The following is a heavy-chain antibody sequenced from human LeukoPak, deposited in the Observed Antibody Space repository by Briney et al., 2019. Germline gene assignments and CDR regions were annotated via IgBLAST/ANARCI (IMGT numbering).Heavy chain of an antibody. D-gene: IGHD2-15*01. CDR3: ARDPCSGGSCQDIY. Sequence: GASVKVSCKASGYTFTGYYILWVRQAPGQGLEWMGWVNPNSGGTYYAQKFQGRVTMTRDTSISTAYIELSRLRSDDTAVYYCARDPCSGGSCQDIYWGQGTLVTVSS. J-gene: IGHJ4*02. CDR1: GYTFTGYY. V-gene: IGHV1-2*02. CDR2: VNPNSGGT.